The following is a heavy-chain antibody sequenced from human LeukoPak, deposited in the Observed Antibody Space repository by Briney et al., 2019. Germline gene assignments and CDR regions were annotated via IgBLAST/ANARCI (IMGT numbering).Heavy chain of an antibody. D-gene: IGHD1-20*01. CDR2: IYSGGST. V-gene: IGHV3-66*01. CDR3: ARVAPWAYYNWNHLDY. Sequence: QAGGSLRLSCAASGFTVSSNYMSWVRQAPGKGLEWVSVIYSGGSTYYADSVKGRFTISRDNSKNTLYLQMNSLRAEDTAVYYCARVAPWAYYNWNHLDYWGQGTLVTVSS. J-gene: IGHJ4*02. CDR1: GFTVSSNY.